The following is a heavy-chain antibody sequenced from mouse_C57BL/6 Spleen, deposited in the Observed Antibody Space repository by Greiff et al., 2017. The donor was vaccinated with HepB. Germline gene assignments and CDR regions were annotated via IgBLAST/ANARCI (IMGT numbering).Heavy chain of an antibody. CDR3: AKGGRRGAWFAY. Sequence: EVQLQESGGGLVKPGGSLKLSCAASGFTFSDYGMHWVRQAPEKGLEWVAYISSGSSTIYYADTVKGRFTISRDNAKNTLFLQMTSLRSEDTAMYYCAKGGRRGAWFAYWGQGTLVTVSA. CDR2: ISSGSSTI. J-gene: IGHJ3*01. CDR1: GFTFSDYG. V-gene: IGHV5-17*01.